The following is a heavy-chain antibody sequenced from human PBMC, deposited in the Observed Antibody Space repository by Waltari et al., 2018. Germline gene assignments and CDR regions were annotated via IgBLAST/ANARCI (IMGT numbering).Heavy chain of an antibody. CDR3: ASLMKYDFWSGYLDYYYYGMDV. CDR2: ISSSGSTI. D-gene: IGHD3-3*01. V-gene: IGHV3-48*03. Sequence: EVQLVESGGGLVQPGGSLSLSCAASGFTFSSYEMNWVRQAPGKGLEWVSYISSSGSTIYYADSVKGRFTISRDNAKNSLYLQMNSLRAEDTAVYYCASLMKYDFWSGYLDYYYYGMDVWGQGTTVTVSS. J-gene: IGHJ6*02. CDR1: GFTFSSYE.